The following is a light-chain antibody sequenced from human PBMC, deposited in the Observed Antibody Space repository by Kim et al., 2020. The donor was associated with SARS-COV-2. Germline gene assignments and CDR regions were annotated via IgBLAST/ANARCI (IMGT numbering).Light chain of an antibody. J-gene: IGLJ3*02. CDR2: RNN. CDR1: SSNIGSNY. Sequence: ELTQPPSASGTPGQRVTISCSGSSSNIGSNYVYWYQQLPGTAPKLLIYRNNQRPSGVPDRFSGSKSGTSAYLAISGLRSEDEADYYCAAWDDSLSGWVFGGGTQLT. V-gene: IGLV1-47*01. CDR3: AAWDDSLSGWV.